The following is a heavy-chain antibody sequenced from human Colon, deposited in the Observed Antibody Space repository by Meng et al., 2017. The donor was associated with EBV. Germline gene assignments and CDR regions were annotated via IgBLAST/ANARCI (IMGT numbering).Heavy chain of an antibody. Sequence: PGLVKPFGTLSPPGTVSVGYIRFSSSYWGWFRQPPGKGLEWIGSIYYNGSTYYNPSLKSRVTISVDTSKNQFSLKLNSVTAADTAVYYCARRRYYYGSGSYHSYYFDYWGQGALVTVSS. D-gene: IGHD3-10*01. V-gene: IGHV4-39*01. CDR1: VGYIRFSSSY. J-gene: IGHJ4*02. CDR3: ARRRYYYGSGSYHSYYFDY. CDR2: IYYNGST.